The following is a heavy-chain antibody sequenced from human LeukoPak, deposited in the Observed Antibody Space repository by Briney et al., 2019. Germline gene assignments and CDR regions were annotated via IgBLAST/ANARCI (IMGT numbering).Heavy chain of an antibody. Sequence: PSETLSLTCAVYGGSFSGYYWSWIRQPPGKGLEWIGEINHSGSTNYNPSLKSRVTISVDTSKNQFSLKLSSVTAADTAVYYCARYLGHDSSGYCYTYYFDYWGQGTLVTVSS. J-gene: IGHJ4*02. V-gene: IGHV4-34*01. CDR1: GGSFSGYY. CDR2: INHSGST. CDR3: ARYLGHDSSGYCYTYYFDY. D-gene: IGHD3-22*01.